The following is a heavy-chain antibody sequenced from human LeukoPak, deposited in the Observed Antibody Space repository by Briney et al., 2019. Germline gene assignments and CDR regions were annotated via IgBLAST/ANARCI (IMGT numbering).Heavy chain of an antibody. V-gene: IGHV4-34*01. D-gene: IGHD2-2*02. CDR3: ARGRGLGYCSSTSCYTYWFDP. J-gene: IGHJ5*02. CDR1: GGSFSGYY. Sequence: SETLSLTCAVNGGSFSGYYWSWIRQPPGKGLEWIGEINHSGSTNYNPSLKSRVTISVDTSKNQFSLKLSSVTAADTAEYYCARGRGLGYCSSTSCYTYWFDPWGQGTLVTVSS. CDR2: INHSGST.